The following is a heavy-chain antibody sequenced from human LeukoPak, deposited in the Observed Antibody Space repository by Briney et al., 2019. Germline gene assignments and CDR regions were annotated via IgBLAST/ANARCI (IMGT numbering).Heavy chain of an antibody. V-gene: IGHV3-53*01. CDR3: AKIVVITGTDYFDY. CDR2: IYKDGST. J-gene: IGHJ4*02. D-gene: IGHD3-22*01. CDR1: GFTVSHEY. Sequence: LAGGSLRLSCAVSGFTVSHEYMTWVRQAPGKGLGWHSVIYKDGSTYYADSVKGRFTISRDNSKNTVYLQMNSLRVEDTAVYYCAKIVVITGTDYFDYWGQGTLVTVSS.